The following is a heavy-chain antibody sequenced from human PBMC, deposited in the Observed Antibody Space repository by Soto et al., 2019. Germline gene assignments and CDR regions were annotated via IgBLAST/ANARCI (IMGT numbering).Heavy chain of an antibody. Sequence: QVQLVQSGAEVKEPGASVKVSCKPSGYTFTRNGISWVRQAPGQGLEWVGWISTNSGNTDYAQKLHGRVTLTTDTSTNTAYLELRSLRSDDTAVYYCARDKDYMLDYWGQGTLVTVSS. D-gene: IGHD4-4*01. V-gene: IGHV1-18*01. CDR2: ISTNSGNT. J-gene: IGHJ4*02. CDR3: ARDKDYMLDY. CDR1: GYTFTRNG.